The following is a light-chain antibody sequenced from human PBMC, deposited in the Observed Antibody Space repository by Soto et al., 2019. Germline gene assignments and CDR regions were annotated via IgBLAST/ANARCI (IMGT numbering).Light chain of an antibody. CDR1: QSVSSSF. V-gene: IGKV3-20*01. Sequence: EIVLTQSPGTLSLSPGERATLSCRASQSVSSSFLTWYQQKPGQAPRRLIYGASSRATDIPDRFSGSGSGTDFTLTTSRLEPDDFAVYYCQQHGSSPWTVGQGNKVDIK. CDR3: QQHGSSPWT. CDR2: GAS. J-gene: IGKJ1*01.